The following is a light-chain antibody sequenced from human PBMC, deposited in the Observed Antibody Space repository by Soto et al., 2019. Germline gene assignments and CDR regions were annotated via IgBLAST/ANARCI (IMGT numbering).Light chain of an antibody. CDR2: DIS. CDR1: QSVSSN. J-gene: IGKJ4*01. Sequence: EIVMTQSPATLSVSPGERATLSCRASQSVSSNLAWYQQKPCQAPSLLIYDISARATGIPTRFSGSGSGTEFTLTISSLQSADFAVYYCQQYNDWPLTFGGGTKVEIK. V-gene: IGKV3D-15*01. CDR3: QQYNDWPLT.